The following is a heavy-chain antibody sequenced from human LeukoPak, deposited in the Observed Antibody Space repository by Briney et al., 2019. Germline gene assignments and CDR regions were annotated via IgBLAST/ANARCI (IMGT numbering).Heavy chain of an antibody. J-gene: IGHJ6*03. CDR2: IKQDGSEK. CDR1: GFTFSSYW. V-gene: IGHV3-7*01. D-gene: IGHD6-13*01. Sequence: GGSLRLSCAASGFTFSSYWMSWVRQAPGKGLEWVANIKQDGSEKYYVDSVKGRFTISRDNAKNSLYLQMNSLRAEDTAVYYCARDSGSNSWPRYYYYMDVWGKGTTVTVSS. CDR3: ARDSGSNSWPRYYYYMDV.